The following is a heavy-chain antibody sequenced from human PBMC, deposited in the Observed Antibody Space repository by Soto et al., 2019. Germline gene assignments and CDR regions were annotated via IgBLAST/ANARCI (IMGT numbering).Heavy chain of an antibody. Sequence: ASVKVSCKASGYTFTGYYMHWVRQAPGQGLEWMGWINPNRGGTNYAQKFQGWVTMTRDTSISTAYMELSRLGSDDTAVYYCARGGYSYGYGYYYYGMDVWGQGTTVTVSS. J-gene: IGHJ6*02. CDR1: GYTFTGYY. V-gene: IGHV1-2*04. CDR3: ARGGYSYGYGYYYYGMDV. D-gene: IGHD5-18*01. CDR2: INPNRGGT.